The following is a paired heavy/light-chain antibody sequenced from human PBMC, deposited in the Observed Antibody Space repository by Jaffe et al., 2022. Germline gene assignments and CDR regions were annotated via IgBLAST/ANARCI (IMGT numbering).Heavy chain of an antibody. CDR2: INAGNGNT. CDR3: ARVALLWFRELLWGGRNAESSFDY. Sequence: QVQLVQSGAEVKKPGASVKVSCKASGYTFTSYAMHWVRQAPGQRLEWMGWINAGNGNTKYSQKFQGRVTITRDTSASTAYMELSSLRSEDTAVYYCARVALLWFRELLWGGRNAESSFDYWGQGTLVTVSS. V-gene: IGHV1-3*01. J-gene: IGHJ4*02. D-gene: IGHD3-10*01. CDR1: GYTFTSYA.
Light chain of an antibody. Sequence: DIVMTQTPLSLPVTPGEPASISCRSSQSLLDSDDGNTYLDWYLQKPGQSPQLLIYTLSYRASGVPDRFSGSGSGTDFTLKISRVEAEDVGVYYCMQRIEFPNTFGQGTKLEIK. J-gene: IGKJ2*01. CDR1: QSLLDSDDGNTY. V-gene: IGKV2-40*01. CDR3: MQRIEFPNT. CDR2: TLS.